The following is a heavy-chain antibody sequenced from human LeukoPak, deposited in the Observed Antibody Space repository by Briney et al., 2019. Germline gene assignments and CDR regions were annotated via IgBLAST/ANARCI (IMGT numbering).Heavy chain of an antibody. V-gene: IGHV3-48*03. CDR2: ISSSGSTI. Sequence: GGSLRLSCAASGFTFSSYEMNWVRQAPGKGLEWVSYISSSGSTIYYADSVKGRFTISRDNAKNSLFLQMNSLRADDTAVYSCARVLLGMSAFDLWGQGTMVSVSS. CDR3: ARVLLGMSAFDL. CDR1: GFTFSSYE. J-gene: IGHJ3*01. D-gene: IGHD3-9*01.